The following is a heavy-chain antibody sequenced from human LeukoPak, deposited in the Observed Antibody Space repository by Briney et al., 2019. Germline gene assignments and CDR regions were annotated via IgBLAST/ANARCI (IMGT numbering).Heavy chain of an antibody. V-gene: IGHV3-11*04. CDR1: GGSFSDYY. CDR2: ISSSGTTI. D-gene: IGHD5-18*01. CDR3: ARDPHPHTYGQDY. J-gene: IGHJ4*02. Sequence: LSLTCAVYGGSFSDYYMSWIRQAPGKGLEWVSYISSSGTTIYYADSVKGRFTISRDNAKNSLYLQMSSLRAEDTAVYYCARDPHPHTYGQDYWGQGTLVTVSS.